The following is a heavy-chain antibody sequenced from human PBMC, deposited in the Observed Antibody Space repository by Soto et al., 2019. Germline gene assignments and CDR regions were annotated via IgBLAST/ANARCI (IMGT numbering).Heavy chain of an antibody. CDR1: GLSVSSTY. Sequence: GGSLRLSCAASGLSVSSTYMNWVRQAPGRGLEWVSVVYPGGSTYYADSVKGRFTISRDSSKNTLYLQMNSLTDEDTAVYYCARTYSWPYYFNYWGQGTLVTVS. V-gene: IGHV3-53*01. CDR2: VYPGGST. D-gene: IGHD2-21*01. CDR3: ARTYSWPYYFNY. J-gene: IGHJ4*02.